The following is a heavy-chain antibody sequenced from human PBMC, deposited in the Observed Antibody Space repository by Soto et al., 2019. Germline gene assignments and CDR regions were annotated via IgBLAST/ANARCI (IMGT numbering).Heavy chain of an antibody. V-gene: IGHV6-1*01. J-gene: IGHJ6*03. CDR3: AREIAARPTYYYYMDV. CDR2: TYYRSKWYK. D-gene: IGHD6-6*01. CDR1: GDRVSSNIAA. Sequence: KQSQTLSLTCAISGDRVSSNIAAWNWIRHSPSRGLEWLGGTYYRSKWYKDNAVSVKSRITINPEPSKNQCSLQLNSVTPEDTAVYYCAREIAARPTYYYYMDVWGKGTTVTVSS.